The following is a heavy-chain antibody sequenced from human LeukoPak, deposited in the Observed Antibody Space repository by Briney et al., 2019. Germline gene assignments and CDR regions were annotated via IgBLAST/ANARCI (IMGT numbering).Heavy chain of an antibody. CDR3: ATLRWLQFGYFDY. D-gene: IGHD5-24*01. CDR1: GGSISSYY. CDR2: IYYSGST. V-gene: IGHV4-59*12. J-gene: IGHJ4*02. Sequence: SETLSLTCTVSGGSISSYYWSWIRQPPGKGLEWIGYIYYSGSTNYNPSLKSRVTISVDKSKNQFSLKLSSVTAADTAVYYCATLRWLQFGYFDYWGQGTLVTVSS.